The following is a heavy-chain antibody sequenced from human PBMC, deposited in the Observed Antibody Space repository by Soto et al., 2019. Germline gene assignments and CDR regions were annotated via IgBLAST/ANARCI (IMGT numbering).Heavy chain of an antibody. D-gene: IGHD3-10*01. V-gene: IGHV3-23*01. CDR1: GFTFSSYA. CDR2: ISGSGGST. Sequence: EVQLLESGGGLVQPGGSLRLSCAASGFTFSSYAMSWVRQAPGKGLEWVSAISGSGGSTYYADSVKGRFTISRDNSKNTLYLKMNSLRAEDTAVYYCAKDYYGSGSYYNGDAFDIWGQGTMVTVSS. J-gene: IGHJ3*02. CDR3: AKDYYGSGSYYNGDAFDI.